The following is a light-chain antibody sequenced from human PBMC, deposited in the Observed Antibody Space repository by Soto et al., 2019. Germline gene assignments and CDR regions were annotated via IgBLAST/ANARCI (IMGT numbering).Light chain of an antibody. Sequence: EIVMTQSPAPLSVSPGERATLSCRASQSVSGNFAWYQQKPGQAPRRLIYGASTRATGIPARFSGSGSGTEFNLTISSLQPEDFPVYYCQQYNNWPPYTFGQQTKLEIK. CDR3: QQYNNWPPYT. J-gene: IGKJ2*01. CDR2: GAS. CDR1: QSVSGN. V-gene: IGKV3-15*01.